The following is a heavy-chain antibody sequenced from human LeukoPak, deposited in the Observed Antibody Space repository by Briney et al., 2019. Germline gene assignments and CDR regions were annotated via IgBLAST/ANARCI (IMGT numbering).Heavy chain of an antibody. J-gene: IGHJ4*02. D-gene: IGHD3-22*01. CDR2: ISSSSSYI. CDR1: GFTFSSYS. CDR3: ARAPRATPGPYDSSGPPDY. V-gene: IGHV3-21*01. Sequence: GGSLRLSCAASGFTFSSYSMNWVSQAPGKGLEWVSSISSSSSYIYYADSVKGRFTISRDNAKNSLYLQMNSLRAEDTAVYYCARAPRATPGPYDSSGPPDYWGQGTLVTVSS.